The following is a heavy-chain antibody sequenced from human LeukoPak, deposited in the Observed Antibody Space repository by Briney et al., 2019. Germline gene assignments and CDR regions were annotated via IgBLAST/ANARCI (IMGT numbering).Heavy chain of an antibody. CDR1: GGSVSSDNYY. CDR3: ARVSRTVTPESTVYYNTY. D-gene: IGHD3-9*01. V-gene: IGHV4-61*01. CDR2: MYYSGGT. Sequence: SETLSLTCTVSGGSVSSDNYYWSWIRQPPGKGLEWIGYMYYSGGTKYNPSLKSRVTISVETSKNQLSPKLSSVTAADTAVYYCARVSRTVTPESTVYYNTYWGQGTLVTVTS. J-gene: IGHJ4*02.